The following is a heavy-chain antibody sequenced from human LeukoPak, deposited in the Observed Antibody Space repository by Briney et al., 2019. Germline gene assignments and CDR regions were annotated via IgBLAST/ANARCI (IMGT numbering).Heavy chain of an antibody. D-gene: IGHD2-2*01. CDR1: GYTFTSYG. V-gene: IGHV1-18*01. CDR3: ARDGCSSTSRSLSGYYGMDV. J-gene: IGHJ6*02. Sequence: ASVKVSCKASGYTFTSYGISWVRQAPGQGLEWMGLISAYNGNTNYAQKLQGRVTMTTDTSTSTAYMELRSLRFDDTAVYYCARDGCSSTSRSLSGYYGMDVWGQGTTVTVSS. CDR2: ISAYNGNT.